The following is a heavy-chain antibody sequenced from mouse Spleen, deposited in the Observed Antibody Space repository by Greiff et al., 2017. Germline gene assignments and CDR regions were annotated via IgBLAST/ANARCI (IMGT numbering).Heavy chain of an antibody. J-gene: IGHJ3*01. V-gene: IGHV1-53*01. Sequence: QVQLQQSGTELVKPGASVKLSCKASGYTFTSYWMHWVKQRPGQGLEWIGNINPSNGGTNYNEKFKSKATLTVDKSSSTAYMQLSSLTSEDSAVYYCARGGWDSSGFFAYWGQGTLVTVSA. D-gene: IGHD3-2*01. CDR2: INPSNGGT. CDR3: ARGGWDSSGFFAY. CDR1: GYTFTSYW.